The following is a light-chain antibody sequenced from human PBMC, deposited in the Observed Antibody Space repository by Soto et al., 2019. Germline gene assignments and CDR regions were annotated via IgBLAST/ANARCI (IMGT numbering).Light chain of an antibody. J-gene: IGKJ2*01. V-gene: IGKV4-1*01. CDR3: QQYYSSPHT. CDR2: WAS. CDR1: QTVLYTSNNKSY. Sequence: DIVMTQSPDSLAVSLGERATINCRSTQTVLYTSNNKSYLAWYQQRPAQPPKLLIYWASTRESGVPDRFSGSGSGTDFTLTINSLQAEDVAVYYCQQYYSSPHTFGQGTKLEIK.